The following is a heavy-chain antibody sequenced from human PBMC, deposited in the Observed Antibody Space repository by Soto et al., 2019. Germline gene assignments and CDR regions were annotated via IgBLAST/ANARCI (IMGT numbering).Heavy chain of an antibody. CDR1: GGSISSGGYY. D-gene: IGHD6-13*01. J-gene: IGHJ4*02. V-gene: IGHV4-31*03. CDR2: IYYSGST. CDR3: ARGYRQSGYSSSWVFAY. Sequence: QVQLQESGPGLVKPSQTLSLTCTVSGGSISSGGYYWNWIRQHPGKGLEWIGYIYYSGSTYYNPSLRSRVTIPADTSENHFPLKLSSVTAADPAVYFCARGYRQSGYSSSWVFAYWGQGTLVNVSS.